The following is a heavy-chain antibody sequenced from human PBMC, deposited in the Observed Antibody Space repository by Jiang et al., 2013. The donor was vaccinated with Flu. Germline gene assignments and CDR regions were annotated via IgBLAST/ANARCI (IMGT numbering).Heavy chain of an antibody. Sequence: EWVAVISYDGSNKYYADSVKGRFTISRDNSQNTLYLQMNSLRAEDTAVYYCAKDLNGGGDYWGQGTLVTVSS. D-gene: IGHD3-16*01. J-gene: IGHJ4*02. CDR3: AKDLNGGGDY. V-gene: IGHV3-30*01. CDR2: ISYDGSNK.